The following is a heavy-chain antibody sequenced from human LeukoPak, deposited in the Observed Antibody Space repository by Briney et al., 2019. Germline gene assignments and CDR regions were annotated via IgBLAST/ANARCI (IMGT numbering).Heavy chain of an antibody. Sequence: GASVKVSCKASGYTFTGYYMHWVRQAPGQGLEWMRWVNPNSGGTNYAQKFQGRVTMTRDTSISTAYMELSRLRSDDTAVYYCARDLGESSSLYHADYYYYMDVWGKGTTVTVSS. CDR1: GYTFTGYY. J-gene: IGHJ6*03. CDR3: ARDLGESSSLYHADYYYYMDV. CDR2: VNPNSGGT. D-gene: IGHD6-13*01. V-gene: IGHV1-2*02.